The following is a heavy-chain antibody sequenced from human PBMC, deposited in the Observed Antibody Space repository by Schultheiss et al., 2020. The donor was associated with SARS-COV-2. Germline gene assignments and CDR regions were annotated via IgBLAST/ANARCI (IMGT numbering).Heavy chain of an antibody. CDR1: GGSISSSSYY. J-gene: IGHJ5*02. V-gene: IGHV4-61*05. D-gene: IGHD3-3*01. CDR3: ARARFLERYSGP. Sequence: GSLRLSCTVSGGSISSSSYYWSWIRQPPGKGLEWIGYIYYSGSTNYNPSLKSRVTISVDTSKNQFSLKLSSVTAADTAVYYCARARFLERYSGPWGQGTLVTVSS. CDR2: IYYSGST.